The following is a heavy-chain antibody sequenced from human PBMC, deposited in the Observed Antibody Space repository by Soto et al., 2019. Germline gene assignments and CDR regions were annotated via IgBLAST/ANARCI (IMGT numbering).Heavy chain of an antibody. D-gene: IGHD3-10*01. CDR2: VYSGGAA. CDR1: GFSVSRNY. CDR3: ARVPGRL. V-gene: IGHV3-53*02. J-gene: IGHJ4*02. Sequence: QLVETGGGLIQPGTSLTLSCAASGFSVSRNYMTWVRQAPGKGLAWVSFVYSGGAAFYADSVKGRFILSRDDSQNTMYLQMNNRRAEDTAVYYCARVPGRLWGRGTLVTVAS.